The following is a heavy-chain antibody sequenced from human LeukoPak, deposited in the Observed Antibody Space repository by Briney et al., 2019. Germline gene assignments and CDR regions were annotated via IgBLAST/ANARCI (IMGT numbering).Heavy chain of an antibody. J-gene: IGHJ6*03. Sequence: PGGSLRLSCAASGFTFSNYGMHWVRQAPGKGLEWVAFIQYDGTNKYFADSVKGRFTISRDNSKSTLYLQMNSLRAEDTGVYYCAKDCDPTGGYYYYMDVWGKGATVTISS. D-gene: IGHD4-23*01. V-gene: IGHV3-30*02. CDR3: AKDCDPTGGYYYYMDV. CDR1: GFTFSNYG. CDR2: IQYDGTNK.